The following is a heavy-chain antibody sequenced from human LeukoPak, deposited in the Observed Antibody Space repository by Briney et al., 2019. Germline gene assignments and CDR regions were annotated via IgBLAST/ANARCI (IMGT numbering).Heavy chain of an antibody. Sequence: GGSLRLSCAVSGFAFRSYGMSWVRQAPGKGLEWVSAISGSADSTYYADSVKGRFTISRDNSKNTLYLQVNSLRAEDTAVYYCAKNRGVLRNFDCYVYWGQGTLVTVSS. CDR2: ISGSADST. V-gene: IGHV3-23*01. J-gene: IGHJ4*02. CDR1: GFAFRSYG. D-gene: IGHD3-9*01. CDR3: AKNRGVLRNFDCYVY.